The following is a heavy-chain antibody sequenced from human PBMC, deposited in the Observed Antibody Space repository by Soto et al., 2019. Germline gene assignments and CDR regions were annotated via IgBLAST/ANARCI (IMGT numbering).Heavy chain of an antibody. CDR1: GYTFTSYA. CDR2: INAGNGNT. D-gene: IGHD5-18*01. Sequence: QVQLVQSGAEVKKPGASVKVSCKASGYTFTSYAMHWVRQAPGQRLEWMGWINAGNGNTKYSHKFQGRVTITRDTAASTVYIELSSLRSEATAVYYCAIDPGYSDGYNWGQGALGTVSS. J-gene: IGHJ4*02. CDR3: AIDPGYSDGYN. V-gene: IGHV1-3*01.